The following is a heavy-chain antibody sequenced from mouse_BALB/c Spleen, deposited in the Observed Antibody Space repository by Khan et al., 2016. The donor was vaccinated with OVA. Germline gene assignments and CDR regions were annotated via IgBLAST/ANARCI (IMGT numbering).Heavy chain of an antibody. Sequence: EVQLQESGPGLVKPSQSLSLTCTVTGYSITSDYAWNWIRQFPGNKLEWMGYISSSGSTNYNPALKSRISITRDTSKNQFFLQLNSVTTEDTVTYYCARDVSRYNYAMDYWGQGTSVTVSS. CDR2: ISSSGST. CDR1: GYSITSDYA. J-gene: IGHJ4*01. D-gene: IGHD1-3*01. V-gene: IGHV3-2*02. CDR3: ARDVSRYNYAMDY.